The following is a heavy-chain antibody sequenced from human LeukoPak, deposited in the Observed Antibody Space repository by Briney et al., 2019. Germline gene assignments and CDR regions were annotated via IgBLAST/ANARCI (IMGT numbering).Heavy chain of an antibody. CDR1: GYTFTSYG. Sequence: GASVKVSCKASGYTFTSYGISWVRQAPGQGLEWMGWISAYNGNTNYAQKLQGRVTMTTDTSTSTAYMELRSLRSDDTAVYYCARGPFKHVDIVATISDAFDIWGQGTMVTVSS. D-gene: IGHD5-12*01. V-gene: IGHV1-18*01. CDR2: ISAYNGNT. CDR3: ARGPFKHVDIVATISDAFDI. J-gene: IGHJ3*02.